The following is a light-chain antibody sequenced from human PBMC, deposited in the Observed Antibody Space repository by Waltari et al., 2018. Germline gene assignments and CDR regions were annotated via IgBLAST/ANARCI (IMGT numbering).Light chain of an antibody. V-gene: IGLV2-8*01. J-gene: IGLJ3*02. CDR3: SSYAGSNNLV. CDR2: EVS. CDR1: SSYVGGYNY. Sequence: QSALTQPPSASGSPGQSVTISCTGTSSYVGGYNYVSWYQQHPGKAPKLMIYEVSKRPSGVPERFSGSKTGNTASLTVSGLQAEDEADYYCSSYAGSNNLVFGGGTKLTGL.